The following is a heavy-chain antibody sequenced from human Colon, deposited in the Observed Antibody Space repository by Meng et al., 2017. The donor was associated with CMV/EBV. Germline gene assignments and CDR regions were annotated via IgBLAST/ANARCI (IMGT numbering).Heavy chain of an antibody. J-gene: IGHJ1*01. V-gene: IGHV4-4*07. Sequence: EWGPGRVRPSCTASPPCTVSGGSISGHYWTWIRRPAGEGLQWLRRIYSNGRIDENYSLRSRVTISVDTSKNQLSLRLTSVTAADTAVYYCGRAGARGVPIDVWGRGTLVTVSS. CDR3: GRAGARGVPIDV. CDR2: IYSNGRI. CDR1: GGSISGHY. D-gene: IGHD3-10*01.